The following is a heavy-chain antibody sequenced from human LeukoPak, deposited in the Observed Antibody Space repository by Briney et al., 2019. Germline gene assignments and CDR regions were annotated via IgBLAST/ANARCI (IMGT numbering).Heavy chain of an antibody. Sequence: ASVKVSCKASGYTFTGYYMHWVRQAPGQGLEWMGWINPNSGGTNYAQMFQGRVTMTRDTSISTAYMELSRLRSDDTAVYYCAYSAHYYDSSGYQDLDYWGQGTLVTVSS. D-gene: IGHD3-22*01. J-gene: IGHJ4*02. V-gene: IGHV1-2*02. CDR1: GYTFTGYY. CDR3: AYSAHYYDSSGYQDLDY. CDR2: INPNSGGT.